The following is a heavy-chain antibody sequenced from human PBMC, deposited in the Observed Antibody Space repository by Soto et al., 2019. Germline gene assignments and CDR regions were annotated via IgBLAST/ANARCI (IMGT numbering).Heavy chain of an antibody. V-gene: IGHV1-69*02. Sequence: GASVKVSCKASGGTFSSYTISWVRQAPGQGLEWMGRIIPILGIANYAQKFQGRVTITADKSTSTAYMELSSLRSEDTAVYYCARVGGVIVILDAFDIWGQGTMVTVSS. CDR2: IIPILGIA. J-gene: IGHJ3*02. CDR3: ARVGGVIVILDAFDI. D-gene: IGHD3-16*02. CDR1: GGTFSSYT.